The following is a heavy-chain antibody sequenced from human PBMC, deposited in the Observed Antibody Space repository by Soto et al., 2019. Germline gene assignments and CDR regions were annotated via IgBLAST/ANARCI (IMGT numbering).Heavy chain of an antibody. V-gene: IGHV4-30-2*01. CDR1: GGSISSGGYS. CDR2: IYHSGST. CDR3: ASGGEDYYDSSGYYFFSYFQH. J-gene: IGHJ1*01. D-gene: IGHD3-22*01. Sequence: SETLSLTCAVSGGSISSGGYSWSWIRQPPGKGLEWIGYIYHSGSTYYNPSLKSRVTISVDRSKNQFSLKLSSVTAADTAVYYCASGGEDYYDSSGYYFFSYFQHWGQGTLVTV.